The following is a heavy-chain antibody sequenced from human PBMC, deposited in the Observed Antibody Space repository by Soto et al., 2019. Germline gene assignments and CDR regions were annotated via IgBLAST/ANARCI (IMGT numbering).Heavy chain of an antibody. J-gene: IGHJ5*02. CDR3: AKVSRSIGVVPAALT. Sequence: EVQLLEAGGGLVQRGGSLRLSCVASGHTFHSYAMSWVRQAPGKGLEWVSGISGRGGSTYYADSVRGRFTISRDDSKNTLYLQMNSLRAEDTAVYYCAKVSRSIGVVPAALTWGQGTLVTVSS. CDR2: ISGRGGST. V-gene: IGHV3-23*01. CDR1: GHTFHSYA. D-gene: IGHD2-2*01.